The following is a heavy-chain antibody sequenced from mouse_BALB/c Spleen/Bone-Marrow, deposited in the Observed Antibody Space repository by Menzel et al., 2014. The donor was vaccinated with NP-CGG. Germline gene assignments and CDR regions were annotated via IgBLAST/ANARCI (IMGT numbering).Heavy chain of an antibody. J-gene: IGHJ2*01. CDR3: ARPDGNYESYFDY. D-gene: IGHD2-1*01. V-gene: IGHV1S56*01. CDR1: GYTFTSCY. CDR2: IYPGDGST. Sequence: QVQLQQSGPELVKPGASVKMSCKASGYTFTSCYIHWVKQSPGQGLEWIGWIYPGDGSTEYNEKFKGKTTLTADKSSSTAYMLLSSLTSEDSAIYFCARPDGNYESYFDYWGQGPTLTVSS.